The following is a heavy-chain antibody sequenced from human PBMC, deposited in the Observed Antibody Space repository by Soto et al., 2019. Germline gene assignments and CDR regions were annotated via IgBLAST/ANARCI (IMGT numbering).Heavy chain of an antibody. Sequence: KPSSEAWGDGIASRGGRSLQQAPGQGLEWMGWISAYNGNTNYAQKLQGRVTMTTDTSTSTAYMELRSLRSDDTVVYYCASASTVTKSRFDFRGQATLV. CDR1: GDGIASRG. V-gene: IGHV1-18*01. CDR3: ASASTVTKSRFDF. CDR2: ISAYNGNT. D-gene: IGHD4-4*01. J-gene: IGHJ4*02.